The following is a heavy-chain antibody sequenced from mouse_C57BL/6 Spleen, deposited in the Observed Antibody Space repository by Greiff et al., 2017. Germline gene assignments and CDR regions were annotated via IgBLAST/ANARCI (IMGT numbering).Heavy chain of an antibody. CDR3: ARHGVGPYYFDY. V-gene: IGHV1-62-2*01. J-gene: IGHJ2*01. CDR2: FYPGSGSI. D-gene: IGHD1-1*02. Sequence: VQLQQSGAELVKPGASVKLSCKASGYTFTEYTIHWVKQRSGKGLEWIGWFYPGSGSIKYNEKFKDKATLTADKSSSTLSMELSRLTSEDSAVYFCARHGVGPYYFDYWGQGTTLTVSS. CDR1: GYTFTEYT.